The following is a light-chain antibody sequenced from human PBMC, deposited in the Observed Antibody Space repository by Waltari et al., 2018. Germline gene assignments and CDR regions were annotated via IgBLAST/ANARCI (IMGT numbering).Light chain of an antibody. CDR2: MNI. CDR1: NSNIKINY. J-gene: IGLJ2*01. V-gene: IGLV1-47*01. CDR3: AAWDDSLSGPI. Sequence: QSVLTQPPSTSGTPGQMVTISCSGSNSNIKINYVSWSHQLPGTAPKLPSYMNIRRPSGVSDRFSGSKSGTSASLAISGLRSEDEGDYYCAAWDDSLSGPIFGGGTRLTVL.